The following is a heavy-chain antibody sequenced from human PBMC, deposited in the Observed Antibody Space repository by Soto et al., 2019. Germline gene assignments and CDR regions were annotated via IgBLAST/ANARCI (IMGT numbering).Heavy chain of an antibody. CDR1: GGSISSYY. V-gene: IGHV4-59*01. J-gene: IGHJ4*02. CDR2: IYYSGST. CDR3: AVNRDGYNLYYFDY. Sequence: ETLSLTCTVSGGSISSYYWSWIRQPPGKGLEWIGYIYYSGSTNYNPSLKSRVTISVDTSKNQFSLKLSSVTAADTAVYYCAVNRDGYNLYYFDYWGQGTLVTVSS. D-gene: IGHD5-12*01.